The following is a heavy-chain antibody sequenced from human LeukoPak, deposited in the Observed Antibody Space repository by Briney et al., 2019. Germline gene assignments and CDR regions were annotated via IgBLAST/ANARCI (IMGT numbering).Heavy chain of an antibody. CDR1: GGSISSYY. V-gene: IGHV4-59*12. CDR2: TYNSGSS. CDR3: AGYYGSGQWDN. Sequence: SETLSLTCTVSGGSISSYYWSWTRQPPGKGLEWIGYTYNSGSSSYSPSFKSRVTISTDTRRNQFFLRLTSVTAADTAVYYCAGYYGSGQWDNWGQGTLVTVSS. J-gene: IGHJ4*02. D-gene: IGHD3-10*01.